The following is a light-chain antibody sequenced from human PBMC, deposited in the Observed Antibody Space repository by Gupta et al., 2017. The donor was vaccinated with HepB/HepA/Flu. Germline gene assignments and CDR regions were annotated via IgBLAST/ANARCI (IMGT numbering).Light chain of an antibody. V-gene: IGKV1-39*01. CDR2: AAS. J-gene: IGKJ1*01. Sequence: DIQMTQSPSSLSASVGDRVTITCRASQSISSYLNWYQQKPGKAPKLLIYAASRVQSGVPSRFSGSGSGTDFTLTISSRQPEDFANYYCQHRDSTPWTFGQGTKVEIK. CDR3: QHRDSTPWT. CDR1: QSISSY.